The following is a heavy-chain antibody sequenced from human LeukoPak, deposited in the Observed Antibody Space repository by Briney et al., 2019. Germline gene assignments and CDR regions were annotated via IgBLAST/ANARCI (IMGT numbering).Heavy chain of an antibody. CDR1: GGSLSGYI. D-gene: IGHD5-24*01. CDR2: INHSGST. Sequence: SETLSLTCAVYGGSLSGYIWSWIRQPPGKGVEWIGEINHSGSTDYNPSLKSRVTMSVDTSRNQFSLKLNSVTAADAAVYYCVRADGRDRYRGLVDYWGQGTLVTVSA. V-gene: IGHV4-34*01. CDR3: VRADGRDRYRGLVDY. J-gene: IGHJ4*02.